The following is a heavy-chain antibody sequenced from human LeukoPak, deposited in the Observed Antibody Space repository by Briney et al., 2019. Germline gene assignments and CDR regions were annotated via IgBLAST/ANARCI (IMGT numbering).Heavy chain of an antibody. D-gene: IGHD2-2*01. CDR2: IYHSGSA. V-gene: IGHV4-38-2*02. CDR3: ARDARWLVPDCTSTSCYKNFFDP. CDR1: GYSIGSGYQ. Sequence: SETLSLTCAVSGYSIGSGYQWAWIRQTPEKGLEWIGSIYHSGSAHYNPSFQSRVTIFVDTSNNQFSLRLTSVTAADTAIYYCARDARWLVPDCTSTSCYKNFFDPWGPGTLVTVSS. J-gene: IGHJ5*02.